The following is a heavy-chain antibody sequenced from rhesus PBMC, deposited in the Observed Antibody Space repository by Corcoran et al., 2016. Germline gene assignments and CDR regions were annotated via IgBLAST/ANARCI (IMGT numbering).Heavy chain of an antibody. CDR1: GFTFSSYG. V-gene: IGHV3S5*01. J-gene: IGHJ4*01. D-gene: IGHD3-3*01. Sequence: EVQLVETGGGLVQPGGSLKLSCAASGFTFSSYGMSWVRQAPGKGLEWVSAINSVVSATYYANAVKGRCTSSRDNSKNTLSLQMNSLRAEDTAVYYCGKGYNFWTATTNFDFWGQGVLVTVSS. CDR2: INSVVSAT. CDR3: GKGYNFWTATTNFDF.